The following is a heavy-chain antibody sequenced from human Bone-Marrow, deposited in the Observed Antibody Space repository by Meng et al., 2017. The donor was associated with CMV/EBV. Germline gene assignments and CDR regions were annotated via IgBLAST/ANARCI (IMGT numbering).Heavy chain of an antibody. CDR3: ARDSDYSSYYYGMDV. J-gene: IGHJ6*02. D-gene: IGHD6-13*01. CDR1: GFTVSSNY. V-gene: IGHV3-21*01. Sequence: GGSLRLSCAASGFTVSSNYMSWVRQAPGKGLEWVSSISSSSSYIYYADSVKSRFTISRDNAKNSLYLQMNSLRAEDTAVYYCARDSDYSSYYYGMDVWGQGTTVTVSS. CDR2: ISSSSSYI.